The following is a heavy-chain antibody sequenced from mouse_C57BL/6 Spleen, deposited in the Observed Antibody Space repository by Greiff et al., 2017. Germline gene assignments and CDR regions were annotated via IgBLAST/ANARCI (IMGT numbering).Heavy chain of an antibody. CDR2: ITPSSGYT. CDR1: GYTFTSYW. V-gene: IGHV1-7*01. Sequence: QVQLKQSGAELAKPGASVKLSCKASGYTFTSYWMHWVKQRPGQGLEWIGSITPSSGYTKYNQTFKDKATLTADKSSSTAYMQLSSLTYEDSAVYYCARDSKVFWYGDVWGTGTTVTVSS. CDR3: ARDSKVFWYGDV. J-gene: IGHJ1*03.